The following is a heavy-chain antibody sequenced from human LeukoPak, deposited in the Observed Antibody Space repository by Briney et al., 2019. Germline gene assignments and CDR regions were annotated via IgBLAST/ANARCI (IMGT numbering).Heavy chain of an antibody. CDR3: ARGHTRSTMLRGSRSAYYFDY. CDR1: GFTFSSYW. V-gene: IGHV3-7*01. Sequence: PGGSLRLSCAASGFTFSSYWMSWVRQAPGKGLEWVANIKQDGSEKYYVDSVKGRFTISRDNAKNSLYLQMNSLRAEDTAVYYCARGHTRSTMLRGSRSAYYFDYWGQGTLVTVSS. J-gene: IGHJ4*02. D-gene: IGHD3-10*01. CDR2: IKQDGSEK.